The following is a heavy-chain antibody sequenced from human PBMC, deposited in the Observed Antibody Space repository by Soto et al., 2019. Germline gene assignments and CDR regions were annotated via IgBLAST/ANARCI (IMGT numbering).Heavy chain of an antibody. V-gene: IGHV3-13*05. CDR1: GFTFSNYD. CDR2: IGTAGDP. CDR3: ARYNLNVGFVS. Sequence: EVQLVESGGGLVQPGGSLRLSCAASGFTFSNYDMHWVRQVTGKGLEWVSAIGTAGDPYYPGSVKGRFTISRENAKNSVYLQMNSLRAGDTAVYYCARYNLNVGFVSWGQGTLVTVSS. D-gene: IGHD1-1*01. J-gene: IGHJ4*02.